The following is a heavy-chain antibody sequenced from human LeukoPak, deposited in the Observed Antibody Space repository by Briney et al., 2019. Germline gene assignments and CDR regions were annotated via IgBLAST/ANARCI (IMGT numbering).Heavy chain of an antibody. Sequence: SETLSLTCTVSGASISDSSYYWGWIRQPPGRGLEWIGTIYYSGSTYYNPSLKSRVTISVDTSKNHFSLRLNSVTAADTAVYYCARRRGYSFGFDYYYMDVWGKGTTVTISS. CDR1: GASISDSSYY. J-gene: IGHJ6*03. V-gene: IGHV4-39*02. CDR3: ARRRGYSFGFDYYYMDV. D-gene: IGHD5-18*01. CDR2: IYYSGST.